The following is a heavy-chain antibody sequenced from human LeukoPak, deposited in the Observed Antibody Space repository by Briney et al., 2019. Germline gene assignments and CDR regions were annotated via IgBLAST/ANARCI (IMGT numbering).Heavy chain of an antibody. CDR3: ARGPIQLWIHNAMDV. CDR1: GFTFGDHA. Sequence: PGRSLILSCTGSGFTFGDHAMSWVRPAPGKGLEWVGFIRSKAYRGTTEYAASVKGRFTISRDDSASIAYLQMNSLRTEDTAVYYCARGPIQLWIHNAMDVWGQGTTVTVSS. CDR2: IRSKAYRGTT. D-gene: IGHD5-18*01. V-gene: IGHV3-49*04. J-gene: IGHJ6*02.